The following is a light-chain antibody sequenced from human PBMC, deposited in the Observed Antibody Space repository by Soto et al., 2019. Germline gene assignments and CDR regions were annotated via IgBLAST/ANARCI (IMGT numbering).Light chain of an antibody. Sequence: QSALTQPASVPGSPGQSITISCTGTSSDVGGYDYVSWYQQQSGKAPKLIIYEVSSRPSGVSNRFSGSKSGNTASLTISGLQADDEADYYCDSFTSSRAYVFGVGTKLTVL. CDR2: EVS. CDR3: DSFTSSRAYV. CDR1: SSDVGGYDY. V-gene: IGLV2-14*01. J-gene: IGLJ1*01.